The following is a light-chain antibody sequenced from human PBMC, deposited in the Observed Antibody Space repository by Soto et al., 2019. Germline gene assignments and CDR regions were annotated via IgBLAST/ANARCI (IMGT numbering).Light chain of an antibody. Sequence: QSALTQPASVSGSPGQSMTISCTGTSSDVGSYNYVSWYQQHPGKAPKLMIYDVSNRPSGVSNRFSGSKSGTTASLTISGLQAEDEADYYCSSYTSSSTYIFGTGTKVTVL. CDR3: SSYTSSSTYI. V-gene: IGLV2-14*01. CDR1: SSDVGSYNY. J-gene: IGLJ1*01. CDR2: DVS.